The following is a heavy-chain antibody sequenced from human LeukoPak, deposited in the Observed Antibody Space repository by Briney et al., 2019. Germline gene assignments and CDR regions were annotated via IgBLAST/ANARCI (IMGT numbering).Heavy chain of an antibody. CDR2: ISSSSSYT. Sequence: GGSLRLSCAASGFTFSDYYMSWIRQAPGKGLEWVSYISSSSSYTNYADSVKGRFTISRDNAKNSLYLQMNSLRAEDTAVYYCARGGYSSTMYNWFDPWGQGTLVTVSS. J-gene: IGHJ5*02. CDR3: ARGGYSSTMYNWFDP. V-gene: IGHV3-11*05. D-gene: IGHD6-13*01. CDR1: GFTFSDYY.